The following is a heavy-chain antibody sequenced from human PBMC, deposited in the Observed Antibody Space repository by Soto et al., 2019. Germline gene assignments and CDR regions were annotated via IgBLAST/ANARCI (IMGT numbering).Heavy chain of an antibody. Sequence: GGSLRLSCAASGFTFSSYAMHWVRQAPGKXLEWVAVISYDGSNKYYADSVKGRFTISRDNSKNTLYLQMNSLRAEDTAVYYCTRGPSIAARPGYYGMDVWGQGPTVTVSS. J-gene: IGHJ6*02. V-gene: IGHV3-30-3*01. CDR3: TRGPSIAARPGYYGMDV. D-gene: IGHD6-6*01. CDR1: GFTFSSYA. CDR2: ISYDGSNK.